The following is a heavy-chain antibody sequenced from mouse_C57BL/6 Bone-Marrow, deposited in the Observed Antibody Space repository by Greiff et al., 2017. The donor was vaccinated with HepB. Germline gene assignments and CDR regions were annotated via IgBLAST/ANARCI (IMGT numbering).Heavy chain of an antibody. Sequence: EVKLMESGGGLVQPGGSLKLSCAASGFTFSDYYMYWVRQTPEKRLEWVAYISNGGGSTYYPDTVKGRFTISRDNAKNTLYLQMSRLKSEDTAMYYCASHTVVARYWYFDVWGTGTTVTVSS. CDR2: ISNGGGST. J-gene: IGHJ1*03. V-gene: IGHV5-12*01. CDR3: ASHTVVARYWYFDV. CDR1: GFTFSDYY. D-gene: IGHD1-1*01.